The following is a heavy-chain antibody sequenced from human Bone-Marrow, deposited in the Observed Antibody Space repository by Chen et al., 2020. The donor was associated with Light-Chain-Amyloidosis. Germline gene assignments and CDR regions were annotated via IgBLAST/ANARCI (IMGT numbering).Heavy chain of an antibody. J-gene: IGHJ6*02. CDR2: IYLGGNT. Sequence: DVQLVETGGDLIQPGGSLRLSCAASGFTVSGNYMSWVRQAPGKGLEWVSLIYLGGNTFYADSVRGRFTISRDSSENTLYLQMNSLRAGDTALYFCARETSGSGWTFMDVWGQGTTVIVSS. D-gene: IGHD6-19*01. CDR1: GFTVSGNY. CDR3: ARETSGSGWTFMDV. V-gene: IGHV3-53*02.